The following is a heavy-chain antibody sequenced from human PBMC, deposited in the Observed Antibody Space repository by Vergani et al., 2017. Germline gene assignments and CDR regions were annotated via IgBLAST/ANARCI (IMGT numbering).Heavy chain of an antibody. CDR3: ARLYGRDSSGSKYFDY. CDR1: GYGFTNYW. J-gene: IGHJ4*02. CDR2: IHPADSDT. Sequence: EVQLVQSGAEVKKPGESLNISCQISGYGFTNYWIGWVRQMPGKGLEWMGIIHPADSDTRYSPSFQGQVTISVDKSISTAYLQRSSLRASDSAMYYCARLYGRDSSGSKYFDYWGQGTLVTVSS. D-gene: IGHD3-22*01. V-gene: IGHV5-51*01.